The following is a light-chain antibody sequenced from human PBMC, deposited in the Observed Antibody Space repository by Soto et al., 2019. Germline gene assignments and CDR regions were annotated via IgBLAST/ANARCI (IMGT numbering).Light chain of an antibody. V-gene: IGKV1-39*01. CDR3: QQTSAAPFT. J-gene: IGKJ3*01. Sequence: DIQMAQSPSSLSASVGDTITITCRASRNINTYLNWYQQKPGTAPKLLIFGASSLQSGVPSRFSGSGSRTDFTLTINSLQPEDIATYCCQQTSAAPFTFGPGTKVDIK. CDR1: RNINTY. CDR2: GAS.